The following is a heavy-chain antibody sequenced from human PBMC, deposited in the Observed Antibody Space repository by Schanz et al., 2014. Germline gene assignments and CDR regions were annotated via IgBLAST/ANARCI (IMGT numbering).Heavy chain of an antibody. CDR1: GFTVSSNH. Sequence: EVQLAESGGGLVQPGGSLRLSCAVSGFTVSSNHMSWVRQAPGKGLEWVSYIATSSSTRHYADSVKGRVTISRDNAKNSVSLQMRRLRVEDTAVYYCASGVHVSSLQKGLQFWGRGTLVIVSS. CDR2: IATSSSTR. D-gene: IGHD3-10*01. J-gene: IGHJ1*01. V-gene: IGHV3-48*01. CDR3: ASGVHVSSLQKGLQF.